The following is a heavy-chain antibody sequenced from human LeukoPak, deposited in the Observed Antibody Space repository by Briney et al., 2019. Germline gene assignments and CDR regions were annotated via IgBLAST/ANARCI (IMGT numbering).Heavy chain of an antibody. CDR3: ARAGAVVDNWFDP. Sequence: ASVKVSCKASGYTFNTYGITWVRQAPGQGLEWMGWISGYNGKTKYAQKLQDRVTMTTDTSMTTAYMELRSLTSDDTAVYYRARAGAVVDNWFDPWGQGTLVTVSS. V-gene: IGHV1-18*01. D-gene: IGHD2-15*01. CDR2: ISGYNGKT. J-gene: IGHJ5*02. CDR1: GYTFNTYG.